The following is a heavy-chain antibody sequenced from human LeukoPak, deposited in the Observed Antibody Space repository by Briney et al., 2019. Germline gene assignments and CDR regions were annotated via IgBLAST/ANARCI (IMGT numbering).Heavy chain of an antibody. CDR1: GFTVSSSNY. D-gene: IGHD1-26*01. CDR2: IYTGGTT. J-gene: IGHJ5*02. Sequence: PGGSLRLSCAASGFTVSSSNYMNWVRQAPGKGLEWVSGIYTGGTTYYTDSVKGRFTISRDNPNNTLYLQMHSLRAEDTAVYYCARETVIVGAAPWGQGTLVTVSS. CDR3: ARETVIVGAAP. V-gene: IGHV3-66*01.